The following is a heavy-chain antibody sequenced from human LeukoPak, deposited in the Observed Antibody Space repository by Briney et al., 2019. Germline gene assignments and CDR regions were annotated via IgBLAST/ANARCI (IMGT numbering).Heavy chain of an antibody. CDR3: ARLLDYDSSVDPDTFDV. D-gene: IGHD3-22*01. J-gene: IGHJ3*01. CDR1: GGSMNSHY. CDR2: IFYTGRT. V-gene: IGHV4-59*11. Sequence: PSETLSLTCTVSGGSMNSHYWSWIRQPPGKGLEWIGFIFYTGRTRYNPSLQSRVIILADTSKNDFSLKLASVTAADTAVYYCARLLDYDSSVDPDTFDVWGQGIMVTASS.